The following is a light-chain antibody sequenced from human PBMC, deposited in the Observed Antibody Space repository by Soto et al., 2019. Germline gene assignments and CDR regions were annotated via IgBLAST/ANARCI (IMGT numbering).Light chain of an antibody. CDR3: QQYNNWPLT. CDR1: QSVSSN. CDR2: GAS. J-gene: IGKJ5*01. Sequence: EVVMTQAPGTLSVSQGERATLSCRASQSVSSNLAWYQQKPGQAPRLLIYGASTRATGIPARFSGSGSGTEFTLTISSLQSEDFAVYYCQQYNNWPLTFGQGTRLEIK. V-gene: IGKV3-15*01.